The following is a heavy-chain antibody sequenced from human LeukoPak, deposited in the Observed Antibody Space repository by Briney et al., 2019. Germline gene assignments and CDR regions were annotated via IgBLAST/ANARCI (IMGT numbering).Heavy chain of an antibody. CDR3: ARLRVMVRGGGVMDD. J-gene: IGHJ6*04. V-gene: IGHV5-51*01. CDR1: GYSFTSYW. Sequence: GESLKISCKGSGYSFTSYWIGWVRQMPGKGLEWMGIIYPGDSDTRYSPSFQGQVTISADKSISTAYLQWSSLKASATAMYYCARLRVMVRGGGVMDDWGKGTTVTVSS. D-gene: IGHD3-10*01. CDR2: IYPGDSDT.